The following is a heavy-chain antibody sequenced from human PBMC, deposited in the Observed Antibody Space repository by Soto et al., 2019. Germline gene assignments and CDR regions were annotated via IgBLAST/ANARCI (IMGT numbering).Heavy chain of an antibody. D-gene: IGHD6-19*01. V-gene: IGHV4-59*08. J-gene: IGHJ4*02. CDR2: IYYSGST. CDR3: ARHIGGIAVAGYDY. CDR1: GGSISSYY. Sequence: QVQLQESGPGLVKPSETLSLTCTVSGGSISSYYWSWIRQPPGKGLEWIGYIYYSGSTNYNPSLKSRVTISVDTSKNQFSLKLSSVTAADTAVYYCARHIGGIAVAGYDYWGQGTLVTVSS.